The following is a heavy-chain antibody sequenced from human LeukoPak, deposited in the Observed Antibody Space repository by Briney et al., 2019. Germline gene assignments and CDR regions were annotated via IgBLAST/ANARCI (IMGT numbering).Heavy chain of an antibody. Sequence: SVKVSCKASGGTFSNYAISWVRQAPGQGLGWMGGIIPIFGTANYAQKFQGRVTITTDESTSTVYMEVSSVRFEDTAVYYCAKDRASSSWSRDAFDIWGQGTVVTVSS. CDR1: GGTFSNYA. V-gene: IGHV1-69*05. J-gene: IGHJ3*02. CDR2: IIPIFGTA. D-gene: IGHD6-13*01. CDR3: AKDRASSSWSRDAFDI.